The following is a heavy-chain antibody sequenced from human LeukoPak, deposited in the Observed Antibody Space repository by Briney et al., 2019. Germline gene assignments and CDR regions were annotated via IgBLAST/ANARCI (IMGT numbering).Heavy chain of an antibody. CDR1: GGSFRSES. Sequence: SETRCFTCTLSGGSFRSESWKWTRQPPGKGLEWIGYIYYSGSTKYNPSLKSRATISVDTSKNQFSLKLNSVTAADTAVYYCASGSLYIEYLCQRTLVTVSS. CDR3: ASGSLYIEY. D-gene: IGHD1-26*01. J-gene: IGHJ4*02. CDR2: IYYSGST. V-gene: IGHV4-59*08.